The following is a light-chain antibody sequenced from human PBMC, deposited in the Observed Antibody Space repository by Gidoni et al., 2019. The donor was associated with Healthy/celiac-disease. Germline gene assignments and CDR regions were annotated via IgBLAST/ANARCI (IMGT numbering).Light chain of an antibody. J-gene: IGKJ1*01. CDR1: QSISSW. V-gene: IGKV1-5*03. CDR3: QQYNSYWT. Sequence: DIQMPQSPSTLSASVGDSVTITCRASQSISSWLSWYQQEPGKAPKLLIYKASSLESGVPLRFSGSGSGTEFTLTISSLQPDDLANYYCQQYNSYWTFGQGTKVEIK. CDR2: KAS.